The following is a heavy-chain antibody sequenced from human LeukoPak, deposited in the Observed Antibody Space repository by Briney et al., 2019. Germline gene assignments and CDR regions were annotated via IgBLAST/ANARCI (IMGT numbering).Heavy chain of an antibody. D-gene: IGHD6-13*01. Sequence: GGSLRLSCAASGFTFSSAVMHCVRQAPGKGLEWVAVISNDGNNKYYADSVRGRFTISRDNSKNTLYVQMNSLRAEDTAVYYCAKEVIAAGGNLEYWGQGTLVTVSS. CDR3: AKEVIAAGGNLEY. V-gene: IGHV3-30*18. CDR2: ISNDGNNK. CDR1: GFTFSSAV. J-gene: IGHJ4*02.